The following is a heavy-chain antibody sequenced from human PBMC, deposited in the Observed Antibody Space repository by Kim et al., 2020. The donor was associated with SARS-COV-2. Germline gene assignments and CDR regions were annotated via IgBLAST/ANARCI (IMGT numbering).Heavy chain of an antibody. J-gene: IGHJ4*02. Sequence: GGSLRLSCAASGFTFSTYGMSWVRQAAGKGLEWVSSIGTSGGATFYADSVKGRFTISRDNSKNTLYLQMNSLSAEDTALYYCAQRATSFDYWGQGTLVTVSS. CDR2: IGTSGGAT. CDR1: GFTFSTYG. D-gene: IGHD2-15*01. CDR3: AQRATSFDY. V-gene: IGHV3-23*01.